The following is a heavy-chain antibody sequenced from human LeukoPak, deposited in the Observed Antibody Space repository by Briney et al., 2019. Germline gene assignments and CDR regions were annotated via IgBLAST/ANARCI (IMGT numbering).Heavy chain of an antibody. CDR2: ISYDGSNK. D-gene: IGHD4-11*01. V-gene: IGHV3-30-3*01. Sequence: GGSLRLSWAASGFTFSSYAMHWVRQAPGKGLEWVAVISYDGSNKYYADSVKGRFTISRDNSKNTLYLQMNSLRAEDTAVYYCAKDEESNPYWGQGTLVTVS. J-gene: IGHJ4*02. CDR3: AKDEESNPY. CDR1: GFTFSSYA.